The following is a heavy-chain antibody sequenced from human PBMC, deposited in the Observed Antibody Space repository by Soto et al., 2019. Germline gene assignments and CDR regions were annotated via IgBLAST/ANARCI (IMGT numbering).Heavy chain of an antibody. D-gene: IGHD4-17*01. Sequence: SETLYLTCAVYGGSFSGYYWSWIRQPPGKGLEWIGEINHSGSTNYNPSLKSRVTISVDTSKNHFSLKLSSVTAADTAVYYCARDYGNFGAWFAPWRQRTRVTVSS. CDR1: GGSFSGYY. J-gene: IGHJ5*02. V-gene: IGHV4-34*01. CDR3: ARDYGNFGAWFAP. CDR2: INHSGST.